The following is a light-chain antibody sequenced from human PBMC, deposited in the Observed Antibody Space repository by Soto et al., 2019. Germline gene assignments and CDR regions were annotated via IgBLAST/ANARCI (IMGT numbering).Light chain of an antibody. CDR2: ENN. J-gene: IGLJ2*01. Sequence: QSVLTQPPSVSAAPGQKVTISCSGSSSNIGNNYVSWYQQLPGTAPKLLIYENNKRPSWIPDRFSGSKSGTSATLGITGLQTGDEADYYCGTWDSSLSAGVFGGWTKLT. CDR1: SSNIGNNY. CDR3: GTWDSSLSAGV. V-gene: IGLV1-51*02.